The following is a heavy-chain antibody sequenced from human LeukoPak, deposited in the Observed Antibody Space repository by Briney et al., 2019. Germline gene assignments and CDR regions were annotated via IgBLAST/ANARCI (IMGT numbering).Heavy chain of an antibody. J-gene: IGHJ3*02. D-gene: IGHD3-22*01. CDR1: GYSFTSYW. CDR3: ARSITMIVVVAAFDI. Sequence: GESLKISCKGSGYSFTSYWIGWVRQMPGKGLEWMGIIYPRDSDTRYSPSFQGQVTISADKSITTAYLQWSSLKASDTAMYYCARSITMIVVVAAFDIWGQGTMVTVSS. CDR2: IYPRDSDT. V-gene: IGHV5-51*01.